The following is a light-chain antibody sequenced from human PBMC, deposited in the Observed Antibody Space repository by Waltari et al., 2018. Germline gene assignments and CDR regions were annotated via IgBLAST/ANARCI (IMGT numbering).Light chain of an antibody. Sequence: EVMMTQSPATLSVSPGERATLSRRASQSVSSDLAWYQQKAGQAPRLLIYAASTRATGIPARFSGSGSGTESTLTISSLQSEDFAVYYCQQYNSWPRTFGLGTKVETK. CDR3: QQYNSWPRT. CDR2: AAS. CDR1: QSVSSD. V-gene: IGKV3-15*01. J-gene: IGKJ1*01.